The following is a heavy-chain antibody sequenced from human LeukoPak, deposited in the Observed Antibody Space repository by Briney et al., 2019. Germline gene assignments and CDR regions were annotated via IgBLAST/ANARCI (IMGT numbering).Heavy chain of an antibody. Sequence: ASVTVSCKASGYTFTSYGISWVRQAPGQGLEWMGGIIPIFGTANYAQKFQGRVTITADESTSTAYMELSSLRSEDTAVYYCARGHASYWFDPWGQGTLVTVSS. CDR3: ARGHASYWFDP. CDR1: GYTFTSYG. V-gene: IGHV1-69*13. J-gene: IGHJ5*02. CDR2: IIPIFGTA.